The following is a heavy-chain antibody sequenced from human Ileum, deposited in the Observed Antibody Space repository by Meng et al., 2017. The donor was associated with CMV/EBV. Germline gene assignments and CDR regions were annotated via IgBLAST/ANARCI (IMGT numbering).Heavy chain of an antibody. CDR3: AKEIFVSTSTTDY. CDR2: IRFDGDLK. J-gene: IGHJ4*02. V-gene: IGHV3-30*02. D-gene: IGHD1-1*01. CDR1: GFTFSNYG. Sequence: QVHLVESGGGGVQPGGSLRLSCAASGFTFSNYGMHWVRQAPGKGLEWVAFIRFDGDLKHYADSVQGRFTISRDDSKNTLYLQMNSLRAEDTAVYYCAKEIFVSTSTTDYWGQGTLVTVPS.